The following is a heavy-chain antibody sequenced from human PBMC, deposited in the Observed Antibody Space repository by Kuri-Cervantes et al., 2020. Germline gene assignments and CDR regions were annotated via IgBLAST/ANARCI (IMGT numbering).Heavy chain of an antibody. J-gene: IGHJ1*01. D-gene: IGHD3-22*01. CDR2: IYYSGST. Sequence: SETLSLTCTVSGGSISSSSYYWSWIRQPPGKGLEWIGYIYYSGSTNYNPSLKSRVTISVDTSKNQFSLKLSSVTAADTAVYYCARTDDSSGYSYFQHWGQGTLVTVSS. CDR1: GGSISSSSYY. CDR3: ARTDDSSGYSYFQH. V-gene: IGHV4-61*01.